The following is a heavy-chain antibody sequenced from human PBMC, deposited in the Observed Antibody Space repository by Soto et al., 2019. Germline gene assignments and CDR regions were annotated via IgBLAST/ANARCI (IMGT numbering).Heavy chain of an antibody. Sequence: SETLSLTCAVYGGSFGGYYGSWIRQPPGKGLEWIGEINHSGSTNYNPSLKSRVTISVDTSKNQFSLKLSSVTAADTAVYYCARGGVYGGYVVSYYYGMDVWGQGTTVTVS. V-gene: IGHV4-34*01. CDR3: ARGGVYGGYVVSYYYGMDV. J-gene: IGHJ6*02. D-gene: IGHD5-12*01. CDR1: GGSFGGYY. CDR2: INHSGST.